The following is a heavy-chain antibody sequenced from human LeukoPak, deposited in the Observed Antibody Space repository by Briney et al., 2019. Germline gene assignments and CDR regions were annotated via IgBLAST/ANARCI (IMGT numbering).Heavy chain of an antibody. J-gene: IGHJ5*02. D-gene: IGHD2-8*01. Sequence: GGSLRLSCAASGFIFSTYWMHWVRQAPGKGLVWVSRINSDGSSTNYADSVKARFIISRDNAKNTLYLQMNSLRADDTAVYYCARARLMNWFDPWGLGTLVIVSS. CDR2: INSDGSST. CDR1: GFIFSTYW. CDR3: ARARLMNWFDP. V-gene: IGHV3-74*01.